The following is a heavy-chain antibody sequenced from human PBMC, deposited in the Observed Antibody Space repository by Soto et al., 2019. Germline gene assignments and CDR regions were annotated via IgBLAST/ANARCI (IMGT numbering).Heavy chain of an antibody. CDR2: IYYTGST. CDR3: ARVRVDV. V-gene: IGHV4-31*03. Sequence: SETLSLTCTVSGGSIISGGHYWTWVRQHPGKGLEWMGYIYYTGSTSYNPSLESRLTMSVDTSKNQFSLRLDSVTAADTAVYSCARVRVDV. CDR1: GGSIISGGHY. J-gene: IGHJ3*01.